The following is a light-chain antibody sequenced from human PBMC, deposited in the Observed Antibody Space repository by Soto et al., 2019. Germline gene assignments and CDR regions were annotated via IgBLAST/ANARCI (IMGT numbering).Light chain of an antibody. CDR3: SSYRSHNLFV. Sequence: QSVLTQPASVSGSPGQSSTISCTGTSSDVGAYNYVSWYQQHPGKAPKLLIYDVSNRPSGVSNRFSGSKSGNTASLTISGLQAEDEADYYCSSYRSHNLFVFGTGTKVTVL. J-gene: IGLJ1*01. V-gene: IGLV2-14*01. CDR1: SSDVGAYNY. CDR2: DVS.